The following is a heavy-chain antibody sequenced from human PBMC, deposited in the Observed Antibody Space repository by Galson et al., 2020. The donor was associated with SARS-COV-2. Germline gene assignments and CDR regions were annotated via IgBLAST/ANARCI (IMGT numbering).Heavy chain of an antibody. D-gene: IGHD3-16*01. V-gene: IGHV3-23*01. J-gene: IGHJ2*01. CDR3: AKDRYRTGGDLEL. CDR2: ISPSGGRP. Sequence: GESLKISCVASGFRFSSYPMTWVRQAPGKGLEWVSSISPSGGRPDFADSVKGRFTISRDNSKNTLYLHLNGLRSDDTAIYYCAKDRYRTGGDLELWGRGTLVTVSS. CDR1: GFRFSSYP.